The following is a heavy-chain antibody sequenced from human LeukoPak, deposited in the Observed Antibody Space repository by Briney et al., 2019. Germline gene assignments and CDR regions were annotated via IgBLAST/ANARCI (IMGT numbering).Heavy chain of an antibody. CDR1: GFTFSSYA. Sequence: GRSLRLSCAASGFTFSSYAMHWVRQAPGKGLEWVAVISYDGSNKYYADSVKGRFTISRDNSKNTLYLQMNSLRAEDTAVYYCARSDFSGASGSSDYWGQGTLVTVSS. V-gene: IGHV3-30-3*01. CDR3: ARSDFSGASGSSDY. CDR2: ISYDGSNK. J-gene: IGHJ4*02. D-gene: IGHD1-26*01.